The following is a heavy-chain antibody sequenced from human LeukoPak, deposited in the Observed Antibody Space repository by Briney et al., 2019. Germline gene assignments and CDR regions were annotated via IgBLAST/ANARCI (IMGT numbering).Heavy chain of an antibody. Sequence: GGSLRLSCAASGFTFSSYGMHWVRQAPGKGLEWVAVIWYDGSNKYYADSVKGRFTISRDNSKNTLYLQMNSLRAEDAAVYYCARDPVEMATPYYFDYWGQGTLVTVSS. CDR1: GFTFSSYG. CDR2: IWYDGSNK. V-gene: IGHV3-33*01. J-gene: IGHJ4*02. D-gene: IGHD5-24*01. CDR3: ARDPVEMATPYYFDY.